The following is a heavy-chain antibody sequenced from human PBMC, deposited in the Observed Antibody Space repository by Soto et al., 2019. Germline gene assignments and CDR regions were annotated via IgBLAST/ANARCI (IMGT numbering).Heavy chain of an antibody. D-gene: IGHD4-17*01. CDR2: INSDGSST. J-gene: IGHJ5*02. CDR3: ARAHDYGDYYWFDP. V-gene: IGHV3-74*01. CDR1: GFTFSSYW. Sequence: GGSLRLSCAASGFTFSSYWMHWVRQAPGKGLVWVSRINSDGSSTSYADSVKGRFTISRDNAKNTLYLQMNSLRAEDTAVYYCARAHDYGDYYWFDPWGQGTLVTVSS.